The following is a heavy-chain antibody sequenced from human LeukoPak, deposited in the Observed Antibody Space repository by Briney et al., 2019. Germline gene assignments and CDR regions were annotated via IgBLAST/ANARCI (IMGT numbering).Heavy chain of an antibody. D-gene: IGHD3-10*01. V-gene: IGHV1-46*01. J-gene: IGHJ5*02. CDR1: GYTFTTYY. CDR3: ARGTGSGSANWFDP. CDR2: INPNDGTT. Sequence: GASVKVSCEASGYTFTTYYMHWVRQAPGQGLEWVGMINPNDGTTNSAQKFQVRVTMTTDRSTTTVYMELSSLRSEDTAVYYCARGTGSGSANWFDPWGQGTPVTVSS.